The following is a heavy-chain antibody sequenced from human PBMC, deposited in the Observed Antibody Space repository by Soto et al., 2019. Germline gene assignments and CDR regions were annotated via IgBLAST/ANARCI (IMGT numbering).Heavy chain of an antibody. Sequence: QVQLVQSGAEVKKPGASVKVSCKASGYTFTGYYMHWVRQAPGQGLERMGWINPNSGGTNYAQKFQGRVTMTRDTSISTAYMELSRLRSDDTAVYYCARELVGKSDCSSTSCPFDYWGQGTLVTVSS. J-gene: IGHJ4*02. CDR1: GYTFTGYY. CDR2: INPNSGGT. V-gene: IGHV1-2*02. CDR3: ARELVGKSDCSSTSCPFDY. D-gene: IGHD2-2*01.